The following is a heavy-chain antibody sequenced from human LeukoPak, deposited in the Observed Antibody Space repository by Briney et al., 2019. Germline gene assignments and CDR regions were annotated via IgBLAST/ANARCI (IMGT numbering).Heavy chain of an antibody. CDR2: IYYSGST. V-gene: IGHV4-61*01. CDR3: ARTHSYGYFFNVPTYYFDY. D-gene: IGHD5-18*01. J-gene: IGHJ4*02. CDR1: GGSVSSGSYY. Sequence: PSETLSLTCTVSGGSVSSGSYYWSWIRQPPGKGLEWIGYIYYSGSTNYNPSLKSRVTISVDTSKNQFSLKLSSVTAADTAVYYCARTHSYGYFFNVPTYYFDYWGQGTLVTVSS.